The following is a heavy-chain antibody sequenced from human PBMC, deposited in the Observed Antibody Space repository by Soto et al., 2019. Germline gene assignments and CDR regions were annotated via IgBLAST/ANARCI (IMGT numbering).Heavy chain of an antibody. Sequence: GGSLRLSCAASGFTFSNAWMNWVRQAPGKGLEWVGRIKSKTDGGTTDYAAPVKGRFTISRDDSKNTLYLQMNSLKTEDTAVYYCTTDPETRRFLEWLLYDYWGQGTLVIVSS. D-gene: IGHD3-3*01. CDR1: GFTFSNAW. CDR3: TTDPETRRFLEWLLYDY. CDR2: IKSKTDGGTT. V-gene: IGHV3-15*07. J-gene: IGHJ4*02.